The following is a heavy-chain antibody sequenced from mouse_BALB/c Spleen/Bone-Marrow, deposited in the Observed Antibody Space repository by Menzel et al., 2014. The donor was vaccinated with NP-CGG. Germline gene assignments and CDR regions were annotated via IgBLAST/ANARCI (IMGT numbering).Heavy chain of an antibody. J-gene: IGHJ4*01. CDR3: AKGGYGSSYVRYYAMDY. CDR2: IYPGSGNT. Sequence: VKLQESGAELARPGASVKLSCKASGYTFTDYYINWVKQRTGQGLEWIGEIYPGSGNTYYNEKFKGKATLTAGKSSSTAYMQLSSLTSEDSAVYFCAKGGYGSSYVRYYAMDYWGQGTSVTVSS. CDR1: GYTFTDYY. D-gene: IGHD1-1*01. V-gene: IGHV1-77*01.